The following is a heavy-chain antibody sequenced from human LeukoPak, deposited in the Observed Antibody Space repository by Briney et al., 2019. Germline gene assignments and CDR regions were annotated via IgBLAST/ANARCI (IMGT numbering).Heavy chain of an antibody. J-gene: IGHJ5*02. CDR1: GGSIGAYY. Sequence: SETLSLACTVSGGSIGAYYWTWIRQPPGKGLEWIGRIYYTGSTTYNPSLRSRVTMSVDTPKAQFSLNLSSVTAADTAIYFCARGITGIGWFDPWGQGMQVTVSS. CDR3: ARGITGIGWFDP. D-gene: IGHD5-24*01. CDR2: IYYTGST. V-gene: IGHV4-4*07.